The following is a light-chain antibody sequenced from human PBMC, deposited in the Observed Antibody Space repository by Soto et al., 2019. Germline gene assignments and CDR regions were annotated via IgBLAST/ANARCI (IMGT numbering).Light chain of an antibody. V-gene: IGKV1-27*01. Sequence: DIQMTQSPSSLSASVGDRVTITCRASQGISNYLAWYQQKPGKVPKLLIYAASTLQSGVPSRFSGSGSGTDFTLTISSLQPEDVATYYCQKYNSAASPIGFGQGTRLEIK. CDR3: QKYNSAASPIG. CDR2: AAS. J-gene: IGKJ5*01. CDR1: QGISNY.